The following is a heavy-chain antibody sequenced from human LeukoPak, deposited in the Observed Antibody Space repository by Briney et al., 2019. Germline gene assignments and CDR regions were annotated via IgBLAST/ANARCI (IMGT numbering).Heavy chain of an antibody. CDR3: AKGSVAAQVYYFDY. D-gene: IGHD6-19*01. Sequence: GGSLRLSCAASGFTFYDYAMHWVRQPPGKGLEWVSGISWNSGSIGYADSVKGRFTISRDNAKNSLYLQMNSLRAEDTALYYCAKGSVAAQVYYFDYWGQGTLVTVSS. V-gene: IGHV3-9*01. CDR2: ISWNSGSI. CDR1: GFTFYDYA. J-gene: IGHJ4*02.